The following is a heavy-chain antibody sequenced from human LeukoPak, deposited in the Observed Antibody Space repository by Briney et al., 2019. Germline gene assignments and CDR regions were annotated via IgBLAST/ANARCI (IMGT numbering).Heavy chain of an antibody. D-gene: IGHD6-19*01. CDR2: IKQDGSEK. V-gene: IGHV3-7*01. Sequence: GGSLRLSCAASGFTFSSYSMNWVRQAPGKGLEWVANIKQDGSEKYYVDSVNGRFTISRDNAKNSLYLQMNSLRAEDTAVYYCARDQQWLSSFDYWGQGTPVTVSS. J-gene: IGHJ4*02. CDR3: ARDQQWLSSFDY. CDR1: GFTFSSYS.